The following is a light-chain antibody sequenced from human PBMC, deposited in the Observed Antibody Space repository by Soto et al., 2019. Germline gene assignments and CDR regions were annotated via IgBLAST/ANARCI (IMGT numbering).Light chain of an antibody. CDR2: AAS. V-gene: IGKV3-11*01. Sequence: EIVLTQSPATLSLSPWERATLSCRASQSVGSSLAWYQLKLGQAPRLLIYAASDRATGIPGRFSGSGSGTDFTLIISGLEPEDFAFYYCQQGSTWPWTFGQGTKVDIK. J-gene: IGKJ1*01. CDR3: QQGSTWPWT. CDR1: QSVGSS.